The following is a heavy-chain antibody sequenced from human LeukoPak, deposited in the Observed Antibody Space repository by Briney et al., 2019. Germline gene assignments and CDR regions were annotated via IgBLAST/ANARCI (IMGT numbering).Heavy chain of an antibody. V-gene: IGHV3-30-3*01. Sequence: RGSLRLSCAASGFTFSSYAMHWVRQAPGKGLEWVAVISYDGSNKYYADSVKGRFTISRDNSKNTLYLQMNSLRAEDTAVYYCARKSGYDFWSGYPGDDAFDIWGQGTMVTVSS. CDR3: ARKSGYDFWSGYPGDDAFDI. D-gene: IGHD3-3*01. J-gene: IGHJ3*02. CDR2: ISYDGSNK. CDR1: GFTFSSYA.